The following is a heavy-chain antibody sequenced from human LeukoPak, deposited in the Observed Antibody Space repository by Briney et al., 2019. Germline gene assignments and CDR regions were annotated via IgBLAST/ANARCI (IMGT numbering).Heavy chain of an antibody. Sequence: VRSLRLSCAASGFSFTIYWMSWVRQAPGKGLQWVAYINQDEREKYYVDSVRGRFTISRDNAKTSLYLKMSSVTAEDTPVYYVASHGRQYYYPMDVWGQGSTVTV. V-gene: IGHV3-7*05. J-gene: IGHJ6*02. CDR2: INQDEREK. CDR3: ASHGRQYYYPMDV. CDR1: GFSFTIYW.